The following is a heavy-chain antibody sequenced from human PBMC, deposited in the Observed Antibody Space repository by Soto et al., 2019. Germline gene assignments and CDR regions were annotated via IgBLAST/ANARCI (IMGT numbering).Heavy chain of an antibody. D-gene: IGHD3-9*01. V-gene: IGHV3-23*01. CDR1: GFTFSSYA. Sequence: GGSLRLSCAASGFTFSSYAMSWVRQAPGKGLEWVSAISGSGGSTYYADSVKGRFTISRDNSKNTLYLQMNSLRAEDTAVYYCAKDYDILTGYYTSLFDYWGQGTLVTVSS. J-gene: IGHJ4*02. CDR2: ISGSGGST. CDR3: AKDYDILTGYYTSLFDY.